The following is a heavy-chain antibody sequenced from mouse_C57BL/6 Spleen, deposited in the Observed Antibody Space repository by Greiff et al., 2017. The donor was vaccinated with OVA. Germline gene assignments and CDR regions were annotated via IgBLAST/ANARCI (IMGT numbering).Heavy chain of an antibody. J-gene: IGHJ2*01. CDR3: ARGGGNYFDY. D-gene: IGHD2-14*01. V-gene: IGHV1-42*01. CDR2: INPSTGGT. CDR1: GYSFTGYY. Sequence: VQLQQSGPELVKPGASVKISCKASGYSFTGYYMNWVKQSPETSLEWIGEINPSTGGTTYNQKFKAKATLTVDKSSSTAYMQLKSLTSEDSSVYYCARGGGNYFDYWGQGTTLTVSS.